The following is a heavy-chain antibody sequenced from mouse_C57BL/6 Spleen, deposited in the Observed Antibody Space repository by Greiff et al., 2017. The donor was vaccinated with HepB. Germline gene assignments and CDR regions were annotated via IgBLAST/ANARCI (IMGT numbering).Heavy chain of an antibody. CDR1: GYTFTSYW. J-gene: IGHJ1*03. Sequence: VQLQQPGAELVKPGASVKLSCKASGYTFTSYWMQWVKQRPGQGLEWIGEIDPSDSYTNYNQKFKGKATLTVDTSSSTAYMQLSSLTSEDSAVYYCARSGGVVAHWYFDVWGTGTTVTVSS. D-gene: IGHD1-1*01. V-gene: IGHV1-50*01. CDR2: IDPSDSYT. CDR3: ARSGGVVAHWYFDV.